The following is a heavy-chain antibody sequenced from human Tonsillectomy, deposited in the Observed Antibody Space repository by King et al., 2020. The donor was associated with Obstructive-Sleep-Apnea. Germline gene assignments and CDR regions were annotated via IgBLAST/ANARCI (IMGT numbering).Heavy chain of an antibody. CDR2: INPDGRDK. CDR3: ARAVAGTGSSDY. D-gene: IGHD6-19*01. V-gene: IGHV3-74*01. Sequence: VQLVESGGGLVQPGGSLRLSCAASGFIFSRYWMHWVRQAPGKGLLWVSRINPDGRDKTYSDSVKVRITISSDNAKKTLYLQMNSLRAEDTAVYYCARAVAGTGSSDYWGQGTLVTVSS. CDR1: GFIFSRYW. J-gene: IGHJ4*02.